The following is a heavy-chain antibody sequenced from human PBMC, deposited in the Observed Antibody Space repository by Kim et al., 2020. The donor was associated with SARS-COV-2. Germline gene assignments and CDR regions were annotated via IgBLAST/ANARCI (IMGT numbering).Heavy chain of an antibody. CDR2: IYYTGST. CDR1: GGSISSGGYY. J-gene: IGHJ4*02. Sequence: SETLSLTCTVSGGSISSGGYYWSWIRQHPGKGLEWIGYIYYTGSTYYNPSLKSRVTISVDTSKNQFSLKLSSVTAADTAVYYCARHTIGIFGVVHQIDYWRQGTLVTVSS. D-gene: IGHD3-3*01. CDR3: ARHTIGIFGVVHQIDY. V-gene: IGHV4-31*03.